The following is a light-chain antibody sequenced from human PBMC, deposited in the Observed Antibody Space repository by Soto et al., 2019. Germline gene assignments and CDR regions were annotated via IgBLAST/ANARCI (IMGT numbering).Light chain of an antibody. CDR1: QSISSW. CDR2: KAS. Sequence: DIQMTQSPSTLSASVGDRVTITCRASQSISSWLAWYQQKPGKAPKLLIYKASSLESGVPSRFSGSGSGTEFTLTITSLQHDDFATYYCQQYHSYRTFGQGTKVEIK. V-gene: IGKV1-5*03. CDR3: QQYHSYRT. J-gene: IGKJ1*01.